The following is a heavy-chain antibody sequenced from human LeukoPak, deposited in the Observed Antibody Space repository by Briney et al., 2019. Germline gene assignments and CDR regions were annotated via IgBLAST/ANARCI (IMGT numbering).Heavy chain of an antibody. V-gene: IGHV3-23*01. CDR2: SAGADST. CDR3: ARGAYGDYDS. J-gene: IGHJ5*01. D-gene: IGHD4-17*01. CDR1: AFTFSSYA. Sequence: GGSLRLSCAASAFTFSSYAMSWVRQAPGKGLEWVSASAGADSTYYADSVQGRLTISRDNSKNTLYLQMSGLRAEDTAVYFCARGAYGDYDSWGQGTLVTVSS.